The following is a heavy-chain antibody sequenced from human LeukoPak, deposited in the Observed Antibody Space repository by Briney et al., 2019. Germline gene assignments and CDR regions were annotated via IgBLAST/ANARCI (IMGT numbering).Heavy chain of an antibody. D-gene: IGHD2-2*01. CDR1: GFTVSSNY. J-gene: IGHJ6*03. V-gene: IGHV3-53*01. CDR3: ARKGVVVGAYYMDV. Sequence: GGPLRLSCAASGFTVSSNYMSCVRQAPGKGLVGVSVIYSSGGTYYADSVEGRFTISRDKSKNTLYLQMNSLRAEDTAVYYCARKGVVVGAYYMDVWGKGTTVTVSS. CDR2: IYSSGGT.